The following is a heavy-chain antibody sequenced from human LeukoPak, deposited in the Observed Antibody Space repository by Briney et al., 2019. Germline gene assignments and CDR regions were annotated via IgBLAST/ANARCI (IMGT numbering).Heavy chain of an antibody. Sequence: SVKVSCRASGGTFISYGINWVRQPPAQGLECMGRIIPKLGIANFEQKLQGRVTITAAKSTSTAYVELSRLRSEDTAVYYCARALIATPLRVAVPEAATSYYGMDVWGQGTTVTVSS. CDR2: IIPKLGIA. V-gene: IGHV1-69*04. D-gene: IGHD6-19*01. J-gene: IGHJ6*02. CDR3: ARALIATPLRVAVPEAATSYYGMDV. CDR1: GGTFISYG.